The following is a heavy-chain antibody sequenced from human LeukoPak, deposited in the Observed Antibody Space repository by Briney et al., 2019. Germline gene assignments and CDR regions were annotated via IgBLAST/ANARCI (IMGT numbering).Heavy chain of an antibody. J-gene: IGHJ4*02. V-gene: IGHV4-38-2*01. CDR1: GYSISSGYY. CDR2: IYHSGST. D-gene: IGHD1-26*01. CDR3: ARLSIVGATLPGFGY. Sequence: SETLSLTCAVSGYSISSGYYWGWIRQPPGKGLEWIGSIYHSGSTYYNPSLKSRVTISVDTSKNQFSLKLSSVTAADTAVYYCARLSIVGATLPGFGYWGQGTLVTVSS.